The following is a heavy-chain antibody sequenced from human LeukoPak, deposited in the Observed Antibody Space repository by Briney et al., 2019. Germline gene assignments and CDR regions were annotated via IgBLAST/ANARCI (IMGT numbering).Heavy chain of an antibody. CDR3: ARAGSKAPNRYCSSTSCYYDP. V-gene: IGHV1-2*02. J-gene: IGHJ5*02. CDR1: GYTFTGYY. D-gene: IGHD2-2*01. Sequence: GASVKVSCKASGYTFTGYYMHWVRQAPGQGLEWMGWINPNSGGTNYAQKFQGRVTMTRDTSISTAYMELSRLRSDDTAVYYCARAGSKAPNRYCSSTSCYYDPWGQGTLVTVSS. CDR2: INPNSGGT.